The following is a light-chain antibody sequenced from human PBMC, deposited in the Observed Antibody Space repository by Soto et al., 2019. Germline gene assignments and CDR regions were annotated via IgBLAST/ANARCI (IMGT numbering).Light chain of an antibody. CDR1: QSIGST. J-gene: IGKJ3*01. CDR3: QQYNNCPFA. CDR2: DAS. Sequence: EIVMTQSPATLSVSPGERATLSCRASQSIGSTLAWYQQKPGQAPRLLIYDASTRATGIPVRFSGSGSGTEVTLTINSLQSEDFTVYYCQQYNNCPFAFGPGTKVDIK. V-gene: IGKV3-15*01.